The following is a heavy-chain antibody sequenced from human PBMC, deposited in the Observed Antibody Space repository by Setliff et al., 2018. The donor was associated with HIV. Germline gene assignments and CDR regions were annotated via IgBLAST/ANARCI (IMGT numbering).Heavy chain of an antibody. Sequence: PSETLSLTCAVYGGSLSGYFWSWIRQSPGKGLEWIGEFRHSGNTNINPSLKSRVTISGDTTKNQISLKLTSVTAADTAVYYCARGGRSTVTQWAWFDPWGQGTLVTVSS. V-gene: IGHV4-34*01. CDR1: GGSLSGYF. CDR2: FRHSGNT. D-gene: IGHD4-17*01. J-gene: IGHJ5*02. CDR3: ARGGRSTVTQWAWFDP.